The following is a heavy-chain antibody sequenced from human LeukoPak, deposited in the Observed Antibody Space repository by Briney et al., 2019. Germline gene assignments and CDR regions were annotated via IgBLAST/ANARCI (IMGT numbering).Heavy chain of an antibody. D-gene: IGHD1-26*01. J-gene: IGHJ4*02. CDR1: GGTFSSYA. V-gene: IGHV1-69*04. CDR2: IIPILGIA. CDR3: ARDTVLRGATMVY. Sequence: GASVKVSCKASGGTFSSYAISWVRQAPGHGHEWMGRIIPILGIANYAQKFQGRVTITADKSTSTAYMELSSLRSEDTAVYYCARDTVLRGATMVYWSQGTLVTVSS.